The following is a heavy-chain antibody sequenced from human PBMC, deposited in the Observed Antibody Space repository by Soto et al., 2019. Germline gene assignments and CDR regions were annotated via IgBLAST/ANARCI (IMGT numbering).Heavy chain of an antibody. D-gene: IGHD3-10*01. CDR1: GYTFTSYG. V-gene: IGHV1-18*01. J-gene: IGHJ5*02. Sequence: QVQLVQSGAEVKKPGASVKVSCKASGYTFTSYGISWVRQAPGQGLEWMGWISAYNGNTNYAQKLQGRVTMTTDTSTSTAYMAPSSLRSDDPSVYYCARDYRFVELFDTWGQGTLVTVSS. CDR2: ISAYNGNT. CDR3: ARDYRFVELFDT.